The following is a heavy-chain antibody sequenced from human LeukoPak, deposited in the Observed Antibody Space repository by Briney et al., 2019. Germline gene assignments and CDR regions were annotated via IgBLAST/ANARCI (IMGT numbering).Heavy chain of an antibody. Sequence: SETLSLXCAVYGGSFSGYYWSWIRQPPGKGLEWIGEINHSGSTNYNPSLKSRVTISVDTSKNQFSLKLSSVTAADTAVYYCARTRLRWRYFDYWGQGTLVTVSS. CDR1: GGSFSGYY. CDR2: INHSGST. CDR3: ARTRLRWRYFDY. V-gene: IGHV4-34*01. D-gene: IGHD4-23*01. J-gene: IGHJ4*02.